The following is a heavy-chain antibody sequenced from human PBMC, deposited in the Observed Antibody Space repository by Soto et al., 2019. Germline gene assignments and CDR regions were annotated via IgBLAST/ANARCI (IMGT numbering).Heavy chain of an antibody. CDR1: GFTFSSYG. Sequence: EVQLLESGGGLVQPGGSLRLSCAASGFTFSSYGMSWVRQAPGKGLEWVSSVSGSGDTTYYADSVKGWCTISRDNSKNTLYLQMNTLRADDTAVYYCAEDGYLGSRRYFDYWGQGTLVTVSS. CDR3: AEDGYLGSRRYFDY. V-gene: IGHV3-23*01. J-gene: IGHJ4*02. D-gene: IGHD2-21*01. CDR2: VSGSGDTT.